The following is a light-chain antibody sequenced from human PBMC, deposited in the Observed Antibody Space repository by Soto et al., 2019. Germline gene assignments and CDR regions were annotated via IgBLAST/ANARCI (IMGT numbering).Light chain of an antibody. CDR1: QSISSY. CDR2: AAS. CDR3: QQSYSSPYT. J-gene: IGKJ2*01. Sequence: DIQMTQSPSSLSASVGDRATITCRASQSISSYLNWYQQKPGKAPKLLIYAASSLQSGVPSRFRGSGSGTDFTLTISSLQPEDFATYSCQQSYSSPYTFGQGTKLEIK. V-gene: IGKV1-39*01.